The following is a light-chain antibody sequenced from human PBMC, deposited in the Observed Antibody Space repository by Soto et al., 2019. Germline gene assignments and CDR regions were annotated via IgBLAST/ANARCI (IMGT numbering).Light chain of an antibody. Sequence: QSVLTQPASVSGSPGQSIAISCTGTSSDVGGYNYVSWYQQHPGKAPKLIIYDVSNRPSGISNRFSGSKSGNTASLTISGLQAEDEADYYCTSYTSSITYVFGTGTKVTV. V-gene: IGLV2-14*01. CDR2: DVS. CDR1: SSDVGGYNY. CDR3: TSYTSSITYV. J-gene: IGLJ1*01.